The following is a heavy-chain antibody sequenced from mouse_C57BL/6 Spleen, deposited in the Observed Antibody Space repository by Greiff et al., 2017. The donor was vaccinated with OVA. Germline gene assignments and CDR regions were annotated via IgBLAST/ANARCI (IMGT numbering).Heavy chain of an antibody. CDR2: IDPSDSYT. V-gene: IGHV1-50*01. Sequence: QVQLQQSGAELVKPGASVKLSCKASGYTFTSYWMQWVKQRPGQGLEWIGEIDPSDSYTNYNQKFKGKATLTVDTSSSTAYMQLSSLTSEDSAVYYCAKRLGRTEWYFDVWGTGTTVTVSS. D-gene: IGHD4-1*01. J-gene: IGHJ1*03. CDR1: GYTFTSYW. CDR3: AKRLGRTEWYFDV.